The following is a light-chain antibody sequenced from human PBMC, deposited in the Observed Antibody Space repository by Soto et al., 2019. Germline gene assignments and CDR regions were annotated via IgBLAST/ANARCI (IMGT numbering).Light chain of an antibody. CDR3: QQYNPYSPWT. CDR1: QSITGW. V-gene: IGKV1-5*03. Sequence: IQMTQSPPTLSASVGDRVTISFRASQSITGWLAWFQQKPGKAPKLLISKASKLESGVPSRFSGSGSGTDFTLTISGLQPDDFATYYCQQYNPYSPWTFGQGTKVDIK. J-gene: IGKJ1*01. CDR2: KAS.